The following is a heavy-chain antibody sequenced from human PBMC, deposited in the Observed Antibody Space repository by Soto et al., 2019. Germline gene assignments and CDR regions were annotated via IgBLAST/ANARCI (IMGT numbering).Heavy chain of an antibody. CDR1: GYTFSRYA. J-gene: IGHJ6*02. D-gene: IGHD3-16*01. V-gene: IGHV1-3*01. CDR2: INAGNGNT. CDR3: AREGGVYDYVWGTYSYDMDV. Sequence: ASVKVSCKASGYTFSRYAMHWVRQAPGQRLEWMGWINAGNGNTKYSQNLQGRVSISRDTSASTAYMELSSLKSEDTAVYYCAREGGVYDYVWGTYSYDMDVWGQGTTVT.